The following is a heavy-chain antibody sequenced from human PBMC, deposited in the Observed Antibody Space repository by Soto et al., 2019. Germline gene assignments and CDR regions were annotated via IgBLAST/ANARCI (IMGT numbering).Heavy chain of an antibody. J-gene: IGHJ5*02. CDR3: VRGKDWFDP. V-gene: IGHV4-59*08. CDR1: GASISSYY. Sequence: QVQLQESRPGLVKPSETVSLTCTVSGASISSYYWSWIRQPPGKGLEWIGYIYYSGTTGYNPSLKSRVTIAVDTSKNQFSLKLSSMTAADTAVYYCVRGKDWFDPWGQGTLVTVSS. CDR2: IYYSGTT.